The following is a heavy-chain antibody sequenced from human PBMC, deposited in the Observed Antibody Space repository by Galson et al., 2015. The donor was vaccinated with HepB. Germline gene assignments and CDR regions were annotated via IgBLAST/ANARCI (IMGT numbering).Heavy chain of an antibody. CDR2: INPNSGGT. V-gene: IGHV1-2*02. D-gene: IGHD2-8*01. Sequence: CKASGYTFTSYDINWVRQAPGQGLEWMGWINPNSGGTNYAQKFQGRVTMTRDTSISTAYMELSRLRSDDTAVYYCARARCTNGVCYKPFDYWGQGTLVTVSS. J-gene: IGHJ4*02. CDR3: ARARCTNGVCYKPFDY. CDR1: GYTFTSYD.